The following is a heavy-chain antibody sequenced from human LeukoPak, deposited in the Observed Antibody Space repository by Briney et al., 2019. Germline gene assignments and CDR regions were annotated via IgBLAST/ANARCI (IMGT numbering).Heavy chain of an antibody. Sequence: KPSQTLSLTCTVSGGSISSGGYYWSWIRQHPGKGLEWIGYIYYSGSTYYNPSLKSRVTISVDTSKNQFSLKLSSVTAADTAVYYCARAVAAAGTFDYWGQGTLVTVSS. CDR2: IYYSGST. CDR3: ARAVAAAGTFDY. CDR1: GGSISSGGYY. D-gene: IGHD6-13*01. J-gene: IGHJ4*02. V-gene: IGHV4-31*03.